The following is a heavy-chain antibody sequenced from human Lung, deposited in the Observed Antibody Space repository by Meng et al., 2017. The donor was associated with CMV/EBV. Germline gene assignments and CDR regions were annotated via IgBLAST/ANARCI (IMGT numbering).Heavy chain of an antibody. Sequence: SXAASGFTFDDYGVSWVRQVPGKGLEWVSGINWNGDSTGYADSVKGRFTISRDNAKNSLYLQMNSLRAEDTALYHCARGGSSSWRQGVFNYWGQGTXVPVAS. J-gene: IGHJ4*02. V-gene: IGHV3-20*01. CDR1: GFTFDDYG. CDR2: INWNGDST. CDR3: ARGGSSSWRQGVFNY. D-gene: IGHD6-13*01.